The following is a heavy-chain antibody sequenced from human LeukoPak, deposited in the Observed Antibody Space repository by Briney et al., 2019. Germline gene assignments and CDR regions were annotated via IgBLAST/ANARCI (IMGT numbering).Heavy chain of an antibody. CDR2: IIPSLGIA. D-gene: IGHD3-10*01. Sequence: SVKVSCKASGGTFSSYAISWVRQAPGQGLEWMGRIIPSLGIANYAQKFQGGVRITADKSTSTAYMELSSLRSEDTAVYYCARSYYGSGSYMDVWGQGTTVTVSS. CDR1: GGTFSSYA. J-gene: IGHJ6*02. CDR3: ARSYYGSGSYMDV. V-gene: IGHV1-69*04.